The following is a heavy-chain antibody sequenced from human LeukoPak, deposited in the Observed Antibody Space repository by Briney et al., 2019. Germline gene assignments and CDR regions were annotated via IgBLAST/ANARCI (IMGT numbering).Heavy chain of an antibody. Sequence: GGSLRLSCAASGFTFSSYWMSWVRQAPGKGLEWVANIKQDGSEKYYVDSVKGRFTISRDNAKNSLYLQMNSLRAEDTAVYYCARVSRIQLWLEVFDYWGQGTLVTVSS. CDR1: GFTFSSYW. CDR2: IKQDGSEK. V-gene: IGHV3-7*01. D-gene: IGHD5-18*01. CDR3: ARVSRIQLWLEVFDY. J-gene: IGHJ4*02.